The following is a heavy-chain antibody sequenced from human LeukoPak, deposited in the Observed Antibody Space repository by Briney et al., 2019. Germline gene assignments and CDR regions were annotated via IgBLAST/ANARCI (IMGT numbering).Heavy chain of an antibody. CDR3: ARDPGDY. J-gene: IGHJ4*02. D-gene: IGHD3-10*01. CDR1: GFTFSSYT. V-gene: IGHV3-48*02. CDR2: ISSSSSAI. Sequence: AGGSLRLSCAASGFTFSSYTMNWVRQAPGKGLEWVSYISSSSSAIYYADSVKGRFTISRDNAKNSLYLQMHSLRDEDTAVYYCARDPGDYWGQGTLVTVSS.